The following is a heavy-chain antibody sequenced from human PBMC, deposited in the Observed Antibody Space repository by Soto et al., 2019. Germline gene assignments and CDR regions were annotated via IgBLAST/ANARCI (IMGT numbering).Heavy chain of an antibody. CDR1: GFTLDKYT. V-gene: IGHV3-53*01. CDR3: ARDREPDGIWTFDS. CDR2: SFSSGGT. D-gene: IGHD3-9*01. J-gene: IGHJ4*02. Sequence: AGGSLRLSCAAFGFTLDKYTMGWVRQAPGKGLEWVAESFSSGGTQYADSVKGRFTISRDNSRSMVFLQMNGLRIEDTALYYCARDREPDGIWTFDSWGQGALVTVSS.